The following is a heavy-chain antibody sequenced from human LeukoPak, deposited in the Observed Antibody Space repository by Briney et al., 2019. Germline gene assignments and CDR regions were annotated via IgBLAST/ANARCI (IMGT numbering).Heavy chain of an antibody. Sequence: LRLSCAASGFTFSTYVMHWVRQSPGKGLEWIGEINHRGSTNYTPSLKSRVTISADTSKNQFSLNLSSVTAADAAVYYCARGLSSTATFYYSFRVDVWGQGTTVTVS. CDR1: GFTFSTYV. J-gene: IGHJ6*02. CDR2: INHRGST. CDR3: ARGLSSTATFYYSFRVDV. V-gene: IGHV4-34*01. D-gene: IGHD2/OR15-2a*01.